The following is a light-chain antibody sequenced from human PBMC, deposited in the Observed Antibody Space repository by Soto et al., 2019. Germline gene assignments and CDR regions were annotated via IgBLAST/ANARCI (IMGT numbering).Light chain of an antibody. Sequence: EIVLTQSPGTLSLSPGERATLSCRTRQSVSSSYLAWYQQKPGQAPWLLIYGAASRATGIPDRFSGSGSGTDFTLTIIRLEPEDFAVYYCQQYGSSPTFGGGTKVDIK. CDR2: GAA. CDR3: QQYGSSPT. CDR1: QSVSSSY. V-gene: IGKV3-20*01. J-gene: IGKJ4*01.